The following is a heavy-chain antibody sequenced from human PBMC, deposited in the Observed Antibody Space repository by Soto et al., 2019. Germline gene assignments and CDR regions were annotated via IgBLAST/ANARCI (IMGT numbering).Heavy chain of an antibody. D-gene: IGHD1-7*01. V-gene: IGHV3-23*01. J-gene: IGHJ4*02. CDR3: AKDRNYPRDQFHY. CDR2: ISANGQGI. Sequence: GGSLRLSCAASGFTFSSYGMHWVRQAPGKGLEWVSAISANGQGIYYADSVRGRFTISRDNSKNTIFLHMDSLRAEDTAVYYCAKDRNYPRDQFHYWGQGTLVTVSS. CDR1: GFTFSSYG.